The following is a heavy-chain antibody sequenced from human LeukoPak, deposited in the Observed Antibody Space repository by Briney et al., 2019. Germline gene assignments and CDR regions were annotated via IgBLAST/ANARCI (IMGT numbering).Heavy chain of an antibody. Sequence: ASVKVSCKASGYTFTGYYMHWVRQAPGQGLEWMGWINPNSGGTNYAQKFQGRVTMTRDTSISTAYMELSRLRSDDTAVYYCARDREMATTVFDSWGQGTLVTVSS. CDR1: GYTFTGYY. D-gene: IGHD5-24*01. CDR3: ARDREMATTVFDS. J-gene: IGHJ5*01. V-gene: IGHV1-2*02. CDR2: INPNSGGT.